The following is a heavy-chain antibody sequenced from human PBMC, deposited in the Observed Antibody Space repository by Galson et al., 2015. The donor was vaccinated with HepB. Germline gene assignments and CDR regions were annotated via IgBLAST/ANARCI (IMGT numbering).Heavy chain of an antibody. CDR3: ARDQVLWFGSDEGGMDV. V-gene: IGHV3-74*01. CDR2: VNSDGRRT. CDR1: GFTVSRYW. Sequence: SLRLACAASGFTVSRYWMNCVRQAPGKGLVWVSRVNSDGRRTSYAVPVKGRFTLSRDNAKNKMYLQMNSLRAEDTAVYYCARDQVLWFGSDEGGMDVWGQGTTVTVSS. J-gene: IGHJ6*02. D-gene: IGHD3-10*01.